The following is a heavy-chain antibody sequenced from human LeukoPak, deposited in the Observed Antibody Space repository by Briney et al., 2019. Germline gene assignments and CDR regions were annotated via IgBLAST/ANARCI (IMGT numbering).Heavy chain of an antibody. Sequence: PSETLSLTCAVYGGSFSGYYWSWIRQPPGKGLEWIGEINHSGSTNYNPSLKSRVTISVDTSKNQFSLKLSSVTAADTAVYYCARENSSGYIWGQGTLVTVSS. V-gene: IGHV4-34*01. J-gene: IGHJ4*02. D-gene: IGHD3-22*01. CDR2: INHSGST. CDR3: ARENSSGYI. CDR1: GGSFSGYY.